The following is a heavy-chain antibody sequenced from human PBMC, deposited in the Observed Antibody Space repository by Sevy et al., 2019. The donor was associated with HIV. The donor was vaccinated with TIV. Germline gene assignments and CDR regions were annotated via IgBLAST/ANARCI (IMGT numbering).Heavy chain of an antibody. CDR1: GFTVSSNY. V-gene: IGHV3-53*01. D-gene: IGHD3-22*01. CDR3: ARGLGAGDYYDSSGYYSDDAFDI. CDR2: IYSGGST. J-gene: IGHJ3*02. Sequence: GGSVRLSCAASGFTVSSNYMSWVRQAPGKGLEWVSVIYSGGSTYYADSVKGRFTISRDNSKNTLYLQMNSLRAEDTAVYYCARGLGAGDYYDSSGYYSDDAFDIWGQGTMVTVSS.